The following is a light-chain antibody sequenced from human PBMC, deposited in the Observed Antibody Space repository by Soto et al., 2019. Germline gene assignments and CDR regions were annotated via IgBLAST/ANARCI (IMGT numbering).Light chain of an antibody. J-gene: IGKJ1*01. Sequence: EIVMTQSPATLSVSPGERATLSCRASQSVSSNLAWYQQKPGQAPRLLIYGASTRATGIPARFSGSGSGTEFTLTIRSLQSEDFAVYYCQQYNIWPPMAFGQGTKVELK. CDR3: QQYNIWPPMA. CDR2: GAS. CDR1: QSVSSN. V-gene: IGKV3-15*01.